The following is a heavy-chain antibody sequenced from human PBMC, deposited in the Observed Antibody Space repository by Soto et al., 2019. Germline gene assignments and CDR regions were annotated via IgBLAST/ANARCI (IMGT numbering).Heavy chain of an antibody. V-gene: IGHV3-30*18. J-gene: IGHJ6*02. CDR1: GFTFSCYG. CDR3: AKEITMVRGVIITTYYYYGMDV. CDR2: ISYDGSNK. Sequence: GGSLRLSWAAAGFTFSCYGMHWVRQAPGKGLEWVAVISYDGSNKYYADSVKGRFTISRDNSKNTLYLQMNSLRAEDTAVYYCAKEITMVRGVIITTYYYYGMDVWGQGTTVTVS. D-gene: IGHD3-10*01.